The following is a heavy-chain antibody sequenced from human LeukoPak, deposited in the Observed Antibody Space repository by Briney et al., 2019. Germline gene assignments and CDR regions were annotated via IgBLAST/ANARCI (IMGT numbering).Heavy chain of an antibody. CDR2: IYYSGST. J-gene: IGHJ6*03. D-gene: IGHD3-3*01. CDR1: GGSISSGGYY. CDR3: ARVSVTIFGGNYYYMDV. Sequence: SQTLTLTCTVSGGSISSGGYYWSWIRQHPGKGLERIGYIYYSGSTYYNPSLKSRVTISVDTSKNQFSLKLSSVTAADTAVYYCARVSVTIFGGNYYYMDVWGKGTTVTVSS. V-gene: IGHV4-31*03.